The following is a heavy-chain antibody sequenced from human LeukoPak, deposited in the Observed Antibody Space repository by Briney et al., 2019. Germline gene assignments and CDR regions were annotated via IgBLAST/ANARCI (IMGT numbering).Heavy chain of an antibody. V-gene: IGHV3-30*03. CDR2: ISYDGSNK. Sequence: GGSLRLSCAASGFTFNTYGMHWVRQAPGKGLEWVAVISYDGSNKYSADSVKGRFTISRDNSKNTVYLQMNSLRAEDTAVYYCATGHGFHYGAYFDYWGQGTLVAVSS. D-gene: IGHD4-17*01. CDR1: GFTFNTYG. CDR3: ATGHGFHYGAYFDY. J-gene: IGHJ4*02.